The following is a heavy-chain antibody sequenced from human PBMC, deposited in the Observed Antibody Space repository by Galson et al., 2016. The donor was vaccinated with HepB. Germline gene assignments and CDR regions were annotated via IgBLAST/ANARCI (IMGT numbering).Heavy chain of an antibody. Sequence: TLSLTCAVSGGSISSSNWWTWVRQPPGKGLEWIGEIYHSGTTHYNPSLESRVTISVDKSKDQCSLKLNSVTAADTAVYYCARNSGGSYLGWFDPWGQGTLVTVSP. CDR1: GGSISSSNW. CDR2: IYHSGTT. CDR3: ARNSGGSYLGWFDP. V-gene: IGHV4-4*02. J-gene: IGHJ5*02. D-gene: IGHD1-26*01.